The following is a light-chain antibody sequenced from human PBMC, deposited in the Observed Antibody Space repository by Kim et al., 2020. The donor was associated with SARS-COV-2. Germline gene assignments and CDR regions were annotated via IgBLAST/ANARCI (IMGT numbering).Light chain of an antibody. CDR3: QQYGSSPWT. Sequence: SPGERATLSCRASQSGSSSYLAWYQQKPGQAPRLLMYGASSRATGIPDRFSGSGSGTDFTLTISRLEPEDFAVYYCQQYGSSPWTFGQGTKVEIK. CDR1: QSGSSSY. J-gene: IGKJ1*01. CDR2: GAS. V-gene: IGKV3-20*01.